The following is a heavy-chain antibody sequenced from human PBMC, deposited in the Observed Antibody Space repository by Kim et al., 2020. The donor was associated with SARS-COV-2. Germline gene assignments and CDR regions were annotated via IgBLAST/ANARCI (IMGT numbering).Heavy chain of an antibody. CDR3: ARDRGAGTPLDP. V-gene: IGHV3-74*01. CDR2: T. Sequence: TAYADSVKGRFTTSRDNAQNTLYLHMTNVRVEDTAVYYCARDRGAGTPLDPWGQGTLVIVSS. D-gene: IGHD1-1*01. J-gene: IGHJ5*02.